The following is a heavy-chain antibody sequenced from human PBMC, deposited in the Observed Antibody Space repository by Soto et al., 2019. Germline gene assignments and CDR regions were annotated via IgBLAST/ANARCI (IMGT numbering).Heavy chain of an antibody. J-gene: IGHJ5*02. CDR1: GFTFSIYN. D-gene: IGHD3-3*01. V-gene: IGHV3-7*05. CDR3: ARGGRSVWPDYSWFDP. CDR2: IKQDGSDK. Sequence: EVQLVESGGGLVQPGGSLRLSCAASGFTFSIYNMTWVRQAPGKGLEWVATIKQDGSDKYYVDSVKGRFTISRDNAKNSVYLQMNSLTAEDTAVYFCARGGRSVWPDYSWFDPWDQGTLVTVSS.